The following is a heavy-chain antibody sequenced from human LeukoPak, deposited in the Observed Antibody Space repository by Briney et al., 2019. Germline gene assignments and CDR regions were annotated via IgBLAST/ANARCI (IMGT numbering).Heavy chain of an antibody. CDR2: ISGNGGST. Sequence: GGSLRLSCAASGFTFSSFAMSWVRQTPGQGLEWVSAISGNGGSTYYADSVKGRFTISRDNAKNSLYLQMNGLGAEDTAVYYCARELNGYGYYFFDYWGPGTLVTVSS. CDR1: GFTFSSFA. CDR3: ARELNGYGYYFFDY. J-gene: IGHJ4*02. D-gene: IGHD3-16*01. V-gene: IGHV3-23*01.